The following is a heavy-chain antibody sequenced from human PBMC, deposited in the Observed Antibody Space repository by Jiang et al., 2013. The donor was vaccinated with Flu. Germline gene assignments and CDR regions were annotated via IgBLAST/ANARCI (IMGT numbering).Heavy chain of an antibody. CDR2: IKEDGSEK. Sequence: QLVESGGGLVQPGGSLRLSCAASGFTFSNYWMFWVRQAPGKGLEWVANIKEDGSEKYYVDSVKGRFTISRDNAKKSLYLQMNSLRAEDTAVYYCARDKGGRAGMDVWGQGTTVTVSS. J-gene: IGHJ6*02. CDR3: ARDKGGRAGMDV. V-gene: IGHV3-7*01. CDR1: GFTFSNYW. D-gene: IGHD3-16*01.